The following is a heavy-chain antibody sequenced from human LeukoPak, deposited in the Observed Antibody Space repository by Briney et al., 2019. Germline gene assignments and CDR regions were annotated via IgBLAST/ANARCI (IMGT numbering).Heavy chain of an antibody. CDR3: ASDHKSITMRKGQYFDY. D-gene: IGHD1-14*01. V-gene: IGHV4-39*01. CDR1: GGSINSGTYY. Sequence: SETLSLTCTVSGGSINSGTYYSGWIRQPPGNGLEWIASMYHDGRTSYNPSLESRVTISIDTSTNQFSLKLSSVTAADTAVYYCASDHKSITMRKGQYFDYWGQGVLVTVSS. CDR2: MYHDGRT. J-gene: IGHJ4*02.